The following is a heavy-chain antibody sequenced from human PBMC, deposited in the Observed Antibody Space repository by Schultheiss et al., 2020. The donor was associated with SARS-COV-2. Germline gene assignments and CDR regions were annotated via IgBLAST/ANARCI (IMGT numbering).Heavy chain of an antibody. CDR3: ARDGRASSNYGMDV. CDR2: IYYSGST. Sequence: SETLSLTCAVSGYSISSGYYWGWIRQPPGKGLEWIGYIYYSGSTYYNPSLKSRVTISVDTSKNQFSLKLSSVTAADTAVYYCARDGRASSNYGMDVWGQGTTVTVSS. CDR1: GYSISSGYY. D-gene: IGHD2-15*01. V-gene: IGHV4-38-2*02. J-gene: IGHJ6*02.